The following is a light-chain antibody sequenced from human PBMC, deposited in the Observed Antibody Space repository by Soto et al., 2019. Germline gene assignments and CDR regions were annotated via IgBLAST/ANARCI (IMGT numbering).Light chain of an antibody. J-gene: IGKJ5*01. CDR2: GAS. V-gene: IGKV3-11*01. CDR1: QSISSK. Sequence: EIVMTQSPATLSVSPGERATLSCRASQSISSKLAWYQQKPGQAPRLLIYGASNRATGIPARFSGSGSGTDFTLTISSLEPEDFSVYYCQQRYNWPITFGQGTRLEI. CDR3: QQRYNWPIT.